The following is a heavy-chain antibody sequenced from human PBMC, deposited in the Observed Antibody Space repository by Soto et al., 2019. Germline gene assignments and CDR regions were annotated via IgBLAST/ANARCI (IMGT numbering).Heavy chain of an antibody. CDR1: GFSLTTSGVG. CDR3: AHRGYMYGNWDHGYFDY. D-gene: IGHD5-18*01. Sequence: QITLKESGPTRVKPTQTLALTCTFSGFSLTTSGVGVGWIRKTPGKALEWLAVIYWDDDKRYSPSLKNRLTITKXXSXNXAVRVMADMDPVDTATYFCAHRGYMYGNWDHGYFDYWGQGTLVTVSS. V-gene: IGHV2-5*02. CDR2: IYWDDDK. J-gene: IGHJ4*02.